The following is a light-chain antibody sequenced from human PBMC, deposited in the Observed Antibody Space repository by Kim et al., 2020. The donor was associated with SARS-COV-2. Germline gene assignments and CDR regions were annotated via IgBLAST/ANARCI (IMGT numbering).Light chain of an antibody. CDR1: QSVSSY. CDR3: QQRRGA. CDR2: DAS. V-gene: IGKV3-11*01. J-gene: IGKJ4*01. Sequence: TLSWSPGERATLSCRASQSVSSYLAWYQQKPGQAPRLLIYDASNRATGIPARFSGSGSGTDFTLTITSLEPEDFAVYYCQQRRGAFGGGTKVDIK.